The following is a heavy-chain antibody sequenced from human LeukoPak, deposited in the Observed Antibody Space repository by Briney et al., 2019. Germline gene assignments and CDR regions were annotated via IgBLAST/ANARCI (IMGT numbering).Heavy chain of an antibody. CDR2: ISGSGGST. J-gene: IGHJ4*02. V-gene: IGHV3-23*01. D-gene: IGHD3-9*01. CDR3: ANGPHYQILTGFYKVRSHLDS. CDR1: GFTFSIYG. Sequence: PGGSLRLSCAASGFTFSIYGMSWVRQAPGKGLEWVSAISGSGGSTYYADSVKGRFTISRDNSKNTLYLQMNSLRAEDTAVYYCANGPHYQILTGFYKVRSHLDSWGQGTLVTVSS.